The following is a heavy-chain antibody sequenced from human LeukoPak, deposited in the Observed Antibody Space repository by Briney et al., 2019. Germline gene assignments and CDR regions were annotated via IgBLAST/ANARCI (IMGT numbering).Heavy chain of an antibody. CDR3: ASFYGSGH. J-gene: IGHJ4*02. CDR2: IHYSGST. CDR1: GGSISSTNYY. Sequence: SETLSLTCTVSGGSISSTNYYWGWIRQPPGQGLEWTRRIHYSGSTYYNPSLKSRVTISVDTSKNKFSLKLSSVPAADTAVYYCASFYGSGHWGQGTLVTVSA. D-gene: IGHD3-10*01. V-gene: IGHV4-39*01.